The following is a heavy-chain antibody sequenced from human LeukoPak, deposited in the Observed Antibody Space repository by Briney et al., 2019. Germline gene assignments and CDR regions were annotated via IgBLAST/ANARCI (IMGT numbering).Heavy chain of an antibody. J-gene: IGHJ6*02. D-gene: IGHD3-3*01. CDR1: GFTFSDYY. CDR2: ISSSGSTI. V-gene: IGHV3-11*01. Sequence: GGSLRLSCAASGFTFSDYYMRWIRPAPGKGLEWVSYISSSGSTIYYADSVKGRFTISRDNAKNSLYLQMNSLRAEDTAVYYCASGYYDFWSGFSQVPPLRYYYYGMDVWGQGTTVTVSS. CDR3: ASGYYDFWSGFSQVPPLRYYYYGMDV.